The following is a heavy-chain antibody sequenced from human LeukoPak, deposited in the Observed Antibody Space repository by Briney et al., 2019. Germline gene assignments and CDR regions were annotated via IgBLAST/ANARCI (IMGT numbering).Heavy chain of an antibody. Sequence: SETLSLTCTVSGGSISSSSYYWGWIRQPPGKGLEWIGSIYYSGSTYYNPSLKSRVTISVDTSKNQFSLKLSSVTAADTAVYYCARLQDIVVVPAARNDAFDIWGRGTMVTVSS. D-gene: IGHD2-2*01. CDR2: IYYSGST. J-gene: IGHJ3*02. CDR3: ARLQDIVVVPAARNDAFDI. CDR1: GGSISSSSYY. V-gene: IGHV4-39*01.